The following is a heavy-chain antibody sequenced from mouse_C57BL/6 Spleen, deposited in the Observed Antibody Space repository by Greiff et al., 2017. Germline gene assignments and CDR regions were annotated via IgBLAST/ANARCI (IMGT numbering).Heavy chain of an antibody. Sequence: VQLQQSGPELVKPGASVKMSCKASGYTFTDYNMHWVKQSHGKSLEWIGYINPNNGGTSYNQKFKGKATLTVNKSSSTAYMELRSLTSEDSAVYYCARWTSLYGNYVRDYFDYWGQGTTLTVSS. CDR3: ARWTSLYGNYVRDYFDY. CDR1: GYTFTDYN. V-gene: IGHV1-22*01. J-gene: IGHJ2*01. D-gene: IGHD2-1*01. CDR2: INPNNGGT.